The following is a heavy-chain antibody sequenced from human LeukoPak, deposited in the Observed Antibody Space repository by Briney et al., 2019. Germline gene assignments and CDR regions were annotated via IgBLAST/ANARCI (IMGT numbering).Heavy chain of an antibody. D-gene: IGHD2-2*01. CDR3: ARSIVVVPAAMRGAFDI. V-gene: IGHV1-18*01. CDR2: ISAYNGNT. Sequence: ASVKVSCKASGYSFTSYGISWVRQAPGQGLEWMGWISAYNGNTNYAQKLQGRVTMTTDTSTSTAYMELRSLRSDDTAVYYCARSIVVVPAAMRGAFDIWGQGTMVTVSS. J-gene: IGHJ3*02. CDR1: GYSFTSYG.